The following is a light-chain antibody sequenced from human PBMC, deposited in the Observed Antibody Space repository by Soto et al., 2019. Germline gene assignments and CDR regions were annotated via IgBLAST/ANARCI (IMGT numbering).Light chain of an antibody. V-gene: IGKV1-39*01. J-gene: IGKJ1*01. CDR1: QDITSY. Sequence: DIQMTQSPSSLSVSVGDRVTITCRASQDITSYLNWYQQKPKKAPELLIYAASTLQSGAPSRFSGSESGTEYTLTISSLQPEDFAIYYCQQSYTTPWTFGQGTRVEFK. CDR3: QQSYTTPWT. CDR2: AAS.